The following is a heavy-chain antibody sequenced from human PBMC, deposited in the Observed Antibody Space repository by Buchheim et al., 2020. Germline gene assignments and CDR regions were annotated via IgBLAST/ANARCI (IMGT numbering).Heavy chain of an antibody. V-gene: IGHV4-30-2*01. D-gene: IGHD6-13*01. CDR3: VKGSGIYYHLMDV. Sequence: QLQLQESDSGLVKPSQTLSVTCTVSGGSISNGGFSWNWIRQPPGKGLEWIGCIYYSGDSYYNPSLKSRVTMSVDGSKNQFSLRLTSVTAADAAVYYCVKGSGIYYHLMDVWGQGTT. CDR2: IYYSGDS. CDR1: GGSISNGGFS. J-gene: IGHJ6*02.